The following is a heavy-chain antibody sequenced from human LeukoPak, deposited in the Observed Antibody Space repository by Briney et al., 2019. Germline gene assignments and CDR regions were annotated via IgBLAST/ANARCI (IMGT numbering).Heavy chain of an antibody. D-gene: IGHD3-16*01. CDR2: IRSATNTI. Sequence: GGSLRLSCAASGFTFSSYSMYWVRQAPGKGLEWISHIRSATNTIDYADSVKGRFSISGDDAKNSLYLQMNSLRAEDTAVYYCARDRDYAFDYWGPGTLVTVSS. J-gene: IGHJ4*02. CDR3: ARDRDYAFDY. CDR1: GFTFSSYS. V-gene: IGHV3-48*01.